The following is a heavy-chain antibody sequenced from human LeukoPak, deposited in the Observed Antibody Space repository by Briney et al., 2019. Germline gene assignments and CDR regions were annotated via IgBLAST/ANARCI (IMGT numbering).Heavy chain of an antibody. CDR2: FDPQEGKS. CDR3: VLYHLREFSVITGFDS. CDR1: AYSKNEFY. J-gene: IGHJ5*01. Sequence: GASVKVSCTVSAYSKNEFYRHWVRQAPGKGLEWMGGFDPQEGKSIYAQKFQGRVSMTDDTFADTVFMELRSLTSEDTAVYYCVLYHLREFSVITGFDSWGQGTLVTVSS. V-gene: IGHV1-24*01. D-gene: IGHD3-16*01.